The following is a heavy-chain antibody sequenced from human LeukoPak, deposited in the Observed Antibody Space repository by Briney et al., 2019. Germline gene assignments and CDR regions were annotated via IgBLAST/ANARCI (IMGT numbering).Heavy chain of an antibody. CDR2: IIPIFGTA. CDR1: GGTFSSYA. J-gene: IGHJ5*02. V-gene: IGHV1-69*06. Sequence: SVKVSCKASGGTFSSYAISWARQAPGQGLEWMGGIIPIFGTANYAQKFQGRVTITADKSTSTAYMELSSLRSEDTAVYYCARDYSITMVRGVIRGAFDPWGQGTLVTVSS. CDR3: ARDYSITMVRGVIRGAFDP. D-gene: IGHD3-10*01.